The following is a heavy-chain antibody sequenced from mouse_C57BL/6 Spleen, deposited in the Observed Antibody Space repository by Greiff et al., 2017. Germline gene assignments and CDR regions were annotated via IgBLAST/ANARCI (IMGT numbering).Heavy chain of an antibody. D-gene: IGHD2-4*01. J-gene: IGHJ3*01. CDR1: GYTFTDYY. V-gene: IGHV1-19*01. CDR3: ARGGDDYETGFAY. CDR2: INPYNGGT. Sequence: EVQLQQSGPVLVKPGASVKMSCKASGYTFTDYYMNWVKQSHGKSLEWIGVINPYNGGTSYNQKFKGKATLTVDKSSRTAYMELNSLTSEDSAVYYCARGGDDYETGFAYGGQGTLVTVSA.